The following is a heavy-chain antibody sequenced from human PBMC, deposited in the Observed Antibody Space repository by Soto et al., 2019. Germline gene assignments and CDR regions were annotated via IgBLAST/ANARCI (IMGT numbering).Heavy chain of an antibody. Sequence: QVQLVQSGAEVKKPGASVKVSCKASGYTFTSNGISWVRQAPGQGLEWMGWISAYNGNTNYAQKLQGRVTMTTXTXTRXAYMELRSLRSDDTAVYYCARDLAYCGGDCYPIDYWGQGTLVTVSS. CDR2: ISAYNGNT. V-gene: IGHV1-18*01. CDR3: ARDLAYCGGDCYPIDY. CDR1: GYTFTSNG. J-gene: IGHJ4*02. D-gene: IGHD2-21*02.